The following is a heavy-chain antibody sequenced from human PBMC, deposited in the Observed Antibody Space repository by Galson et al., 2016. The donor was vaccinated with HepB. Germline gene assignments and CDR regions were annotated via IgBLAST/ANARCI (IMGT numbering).Heavy chain of an antibody. D-gene: IGHD1-26*01. Sequence: SLRLSCAASGFNFPTSGMHWVRQAPGKGLEWVAIIWSDENTRYYADSVKGRFTISRDNSKNTVFLEMNSLRAEDTAVYFCATEGLIGGTYSYFQHWGPGTLVTVSP. CDR3: ATEGLIGGTYSYFQH. CDR2: IWSDENTR. J-gene: IGHJ1*01. V-gene: IGHV3-33*01. CDR1: GFNFPTSG.